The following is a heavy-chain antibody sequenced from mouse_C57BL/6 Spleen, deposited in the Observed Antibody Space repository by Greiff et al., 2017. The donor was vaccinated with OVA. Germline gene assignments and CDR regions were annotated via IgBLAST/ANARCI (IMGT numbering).Heavy chain of an antibody. CDR1: GYTFTEYT. J-gene: IGHJ4*01. V-gene: IGHV1-62-2*01. CDR2: FYPGSGSI. D-gene: IGHD2-1*01. Sequence: VQLQQSGAELVKPGASVKLSCKASGYTFTEYTIHWVKQRSGQGLEWIGWFYPGSGSIKYNEKFKDKATLTADKSSSPVYMELSRLTSEDSAVYFCARHGDLLWSSRDYYAMDYWGQGTSVTVSS. CDR3: ARHGDLLWSSRDYYAMDY.